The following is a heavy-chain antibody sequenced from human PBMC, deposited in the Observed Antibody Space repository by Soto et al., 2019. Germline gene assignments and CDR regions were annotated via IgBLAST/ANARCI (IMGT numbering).Heavy chain of an antibody. CDR1: GFTFSSYG. V-gene: IGHV3-33*01. Sequence: QVQLVESGGGVVQPGRSLRLSCAASGFTFSSYGMHWVRQAPGKGLEWVAVIWYDGSNKYYADSVKGRFTISRDNSKNTLYLQMYSLRAEDTAVYYCARDRLPFDYGDYGGENWFDPWGQGTLVTVSS. CDR2: IWYDGSNK. J-gene: IGHJ5*02. CDR3: ARDRLPFDYGDYGGENWFDP. D-gene: IGHD4-17*01.